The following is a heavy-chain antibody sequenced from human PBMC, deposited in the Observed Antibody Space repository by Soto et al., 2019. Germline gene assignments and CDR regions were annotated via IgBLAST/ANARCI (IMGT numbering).Heavy chain of an antibody. CDR2: INHSGST. V-gene: IGHV4-34*01. Sequence: WETLSLTCAVYGGSFSGYYWSWIRQPPGKGLEWIGEINHSGSTNYNPSLKSRVTISVGTSKNQFSLKLSSVTAADTAVYYCARATMIVVVITEGSWFDPWGQGTLVTVSS. CDR1: GGSFSGYY. J-gene: IGHJ5*02. CDR3: ARATMIVVVITEGSWFDP. D-gene: IGHD3-22*01.